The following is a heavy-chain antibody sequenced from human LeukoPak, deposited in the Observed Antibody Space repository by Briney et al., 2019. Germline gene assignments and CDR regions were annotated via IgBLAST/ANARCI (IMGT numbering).Heavy chain of an antibody. CDR3: AREWSMTTVNNWFDS. CDR1: GGTFSSYA. Sequence: SVKVSCKASGGTFSSYAISWVRQAPGQGLEWMGGIIPIFGTANYAQKFQGRVTITADESTSTAYMELSSLRSEDTAVYYCAREWSMTTVNNWFDSWGQGTLVTVSS. V-gene: IGHV1-69*01. J-gene: IGHJ5*01. D-gene: IGHD4-17*01. CDR2: IIPIFGTA.